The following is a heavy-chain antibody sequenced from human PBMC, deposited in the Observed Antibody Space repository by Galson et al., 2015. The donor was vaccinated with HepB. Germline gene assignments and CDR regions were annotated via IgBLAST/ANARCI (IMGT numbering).Heavy chain of an antibody. Sequence: SLRLSCAPSGFSFSDYAMRWVRQAPGKGLEWVSGISGSGSSINYADSVRGRFTISRDNSKNTVYLQMSSLRVEDTAVYYCVKANPSGWFDYWGQGTLVIVSS. CDR1: GFSFSDYA. J-gene: IGHJ4*02. CDR3: VKANPSGWFDY. CDR2: ISGSGSSI. V-gene: IGHV3-23*01. D-gene: IGHD6-19*01.